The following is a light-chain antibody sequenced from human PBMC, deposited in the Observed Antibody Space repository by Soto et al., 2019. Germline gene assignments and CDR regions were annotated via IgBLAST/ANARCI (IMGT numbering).Light chain of an antibody. Sequence: DIVMTQSPDSLAVSLGERATINCKSSQSVLASSNNKNYLAWYQQKPGQPPKLLIYWASPREPGVPDRFSGSGSGTEFTLTISSLQAEDVAVYYCRQYYTTPLTFGGGTRVEIK. J-gene: IGKJ4*01. V-gene: IGKV4-1*01. CDR3: RQYYTTPLT. CDR2: WAS. CDR1: QSVLASSNNKNY.